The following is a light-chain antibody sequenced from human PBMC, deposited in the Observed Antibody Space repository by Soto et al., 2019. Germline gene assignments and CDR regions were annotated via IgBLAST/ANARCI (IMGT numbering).Light chain of an antibody. CDR1: QSIDIW. CDR2: RAS. CDR3: QQYLSYPLA. V-gene: IGKV1-5*03. J-gene: IGKJ1*01. Sequence: GDRVTITCRASQSIDIWLAWYQQKPGKAPKLLIQRASSLESGIPSRFSGSGSGTQFTLTISSLQPDDFASYHCQQYLSYPLAFGQGTKVEI.